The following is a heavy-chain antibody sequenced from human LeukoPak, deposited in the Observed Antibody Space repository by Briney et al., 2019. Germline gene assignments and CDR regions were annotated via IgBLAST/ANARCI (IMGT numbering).Heavy chain of an antibody. J-gene: IGHJ4*02. CDR3: ARGPPNWGFDY. V-gene: IGHV1-8*01. D-gene: IGHD7-27*01. CDR1: VDTFTNYD. CDR2: MSPSSGHT. Sequence: ASVTVSCTASVDTFTNYDINWVRQATGQGLEWMGWMSPSSGHTGYAQKFQGRVTMTRSTSISTAYMELSSLRSEDTAVYYCARGPPNWGFDYWGQGTLVTVSS.